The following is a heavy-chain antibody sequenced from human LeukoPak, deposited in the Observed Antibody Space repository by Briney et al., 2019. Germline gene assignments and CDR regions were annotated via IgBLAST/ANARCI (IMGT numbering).Heavy chain of an antibody. J-gene: IGHJ6*03. CDR1: GYTFTGYY. Sequence: ASVKVSCKASGYTFTGYYMHWVRQAPGQGLEWMGWINPNSGGTNCAQKFQGWVTMTRDTSISTAYMELSRLRSDDTAVYYCARGATAGRFSLRPSGAYYMDVWGKGTTVTVSS. CDR3: ARGATAGRFSLRPSGAYYMDV. CDR2: INPNSGGT. D-gene: IGHD6-13*01. V-gene: IGHV1-2*04.